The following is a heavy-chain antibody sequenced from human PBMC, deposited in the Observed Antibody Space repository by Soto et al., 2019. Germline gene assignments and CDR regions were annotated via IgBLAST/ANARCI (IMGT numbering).Heavy chain of an antibody. D-gene: IGHD3-3*01. V-gene: IGHV2-5*02. CDR3: AHRILRTVFGLVTTTAIYFDF. CDR1: GFSLTTSGVG. CDR2: IYWDDDK. J-gene: IGHJ4*02. Sequence: QITLNESGPTVVKPAETLTLTFTCSGFSLTTSGVGVGWLRQSPGKAPEWLALIYWDDDKRYSASLKSRLTITKDTSKHQVVLTMASVDPADTATYYCAHRILRTVFGLVTTTAIYFDFWGQGTPVVVS.